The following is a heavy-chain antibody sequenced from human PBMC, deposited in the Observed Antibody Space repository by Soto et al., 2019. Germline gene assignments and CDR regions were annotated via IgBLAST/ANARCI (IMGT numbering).Heavy chain of an antibody. CDR1: GFTFTSSV. V-gene: IGHV3-23*01. J-gene: IGHJ4*02. Sequence: PGGSLRLSCAAPGFTFTSSVMTWVRQAPGKGLEWVSSISVSGGSTFYAGSVKGRFTLSRDNSRNTLYLQMNSLRVDDTAVYYCTSLGQFDYWGQGALVTVSS. D-gene: IGHD7-27*01. CDR2: ISVSGGST. CDR3: TSLGQFDY.